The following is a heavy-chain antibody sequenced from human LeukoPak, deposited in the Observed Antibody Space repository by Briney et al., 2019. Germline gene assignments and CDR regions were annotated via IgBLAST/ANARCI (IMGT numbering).Heavy chain of an antibody. D-gene: IGHD1-26*01. V-gene: IGHV7-4-1*02. J-gene: IGHJ6*03. CDR2: INTNTGNP. CDR1: GYTFTSYA. Sequence: ASVKVSCKASGYTFTSYAMNWVRQAPGQGLEWMGWINTNTGNPTYAQGFTGRFVFSLDISVSTAYLQISSLKAEDTAVYYCAICSGSYVEGDYYYMDVWGKGTTVTVSS. CDR3: AICSGSYVEGDYYYMDV.